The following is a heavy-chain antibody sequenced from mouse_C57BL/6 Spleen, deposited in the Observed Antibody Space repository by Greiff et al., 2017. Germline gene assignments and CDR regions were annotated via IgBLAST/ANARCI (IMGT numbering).Heavy chain of an antibody. CDR2: ISYDGSN. V-gene: IGHV3-6*01. J-gene: IGHJ3*01. Sequence: VQLQQSGPGLVKPSQSLSLTCSVTGYSITSGYYWNWIRQFPGNKLEWMGYISYDGSNNYNPSLKNRISITRDTSKNQFFLKLNSVTTEDTATYYCASLKSWLAYWGQGTLVTVSA. CDR1: GYSITSGYY. CDR3: ASLKSWLAY.